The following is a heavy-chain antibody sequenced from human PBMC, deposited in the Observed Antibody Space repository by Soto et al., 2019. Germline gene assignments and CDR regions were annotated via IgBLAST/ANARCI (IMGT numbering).Heavy chain of an antibody. V-gene: IGHV2-5*01. D-gene: IGHD3-10*01. CDR2: IFWNDDK. CDR1: GFSLTAIGVG. Sequence: QITLKESGPSLVKPTQTLTLTCTFSGFSLTAIGVGVGWIRQPPGKALEWLALIFWNDDKRYSPSLNNRLTITKDTSKNQVVITMTKMDPVDTGTDYCAHMRDSGLYGMDVWGQGTTVTFSS. J-gene: IGHJ6*02. CDR3: AHMRDSGLYGMDV.